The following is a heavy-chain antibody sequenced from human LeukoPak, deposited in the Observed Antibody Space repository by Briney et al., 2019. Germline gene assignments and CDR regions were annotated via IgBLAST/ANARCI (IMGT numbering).Heavy chain of an antibody. CDR2: LYTSGST. CDR3: ARHGGVTVARGVPSWFDP. V-gene: IGHV4-61*02. CDR1: GGSISSGSYY. J-gene: IGHJ5*02. D-gene: IGHD3-10*01. Sequence: SETLSLTCTVSGGSISSGSYYWTWIRQPAGKGLEWIGRLYTSGSTSYNPSLKSRVTISLDTSKNQFSLKLTSVNAADTAVHFCARHGGVTVARGVPSWFDPWGQGTLVTVSS.